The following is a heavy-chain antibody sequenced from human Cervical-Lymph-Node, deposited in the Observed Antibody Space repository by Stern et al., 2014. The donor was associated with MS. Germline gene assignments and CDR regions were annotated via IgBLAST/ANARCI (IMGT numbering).Heavy chain of an antibody. D-gene: IGHD4-17*01. V-gene: IGHV4-30-2*01. CDR3: ARSSTVTPNAFDI. CDR1: GGSISSGGYS. CDR2: IYHSGST. Sequence: VQLVESGSGLVKPSQTLSLTCAVSGGSISSGGYSWSWIRQPPGKGLEWIGYIYHSGSTYYNPSLQSRVTISVDRSKNQFSLKLSSVTAADTAVYYCARSSTVTPNAFDIWGQGTMVTVSS. J-gene: IGHJ3*02.